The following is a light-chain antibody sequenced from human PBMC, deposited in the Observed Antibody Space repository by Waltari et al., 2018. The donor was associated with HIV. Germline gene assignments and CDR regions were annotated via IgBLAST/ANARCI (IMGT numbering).Light chain of an antibody. CDR3: TSYISGTSPV. V-gene: IGLV2-14*01. CDR1: DLNDNQY. Sequence: QSALTPPASVSGPPGRPLPISCDLNDNQYVSWYQRHPGKAPKVIIYEVTNRPSGLSNRFSGSKSGNTATLTISGLQPEDEADYFCTSYISGTSPVFGRGTRVTVL. J-gene: IGLJ2*01. CDR2: EVT.